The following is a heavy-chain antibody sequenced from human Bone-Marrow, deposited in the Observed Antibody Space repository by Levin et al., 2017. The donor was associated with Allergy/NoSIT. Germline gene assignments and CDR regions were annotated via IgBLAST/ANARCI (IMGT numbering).Heavy chain of an antibody. V-gene: IGHV4-39*01. D-gene: IGHD2-15*01. Sequence: SETLSLTCTVSGGSISSSSYYWGWIRQPPGKGLEWIGSIYYSGSTYYNPSLKSRVTISVDTSKNQFSLKLSSVTAADTAVYYCATDDSTEFDYWGQGTLVTVSS. CDR3: ATDDSTEFDY. J-gene: IGHJ4*02. CDR1: GGSISSSSYY. CDR2: IYYSGST.